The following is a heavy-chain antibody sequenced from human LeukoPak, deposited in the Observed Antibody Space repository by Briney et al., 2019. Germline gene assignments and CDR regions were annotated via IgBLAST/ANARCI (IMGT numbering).Heavy chain of an antibody. Sequence: SETLSLTCAVYGGCLRGYYGSGMRQPPGKGGEGIGEIKRSGSTNYNPALQSRDTISVDTANNEFSLELTAGSAADRVIYHWATLTLRIEALNTFDYWGQGTLVTVPS. CDR3: ATLTLRIEALNTFDY. J-gene: IGHJ4*02. CDR2: IKRSGST. D-gene: IGHD2-15*01. V-gene: IGHV4-34*01. CDR1: GGCLRGYY.